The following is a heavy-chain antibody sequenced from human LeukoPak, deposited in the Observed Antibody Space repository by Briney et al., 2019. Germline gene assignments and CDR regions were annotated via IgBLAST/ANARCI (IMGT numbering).Heavy chain of an antibody. Sequence: RGSRSLSCAASGFTFSSYTMNWVRQAPGKGLEWVSSLSGTGRYIYYADLMKGRFTISRDNAKNSLYLQMNSLRAEDTAVYYCARSLRDTFDIWGQGAVVTVSP. CDR2: LSGTGRYI. V-gene: IGHV3-21*06. CDR1: GFTFSSYT. CDR3: ARSLRDTFDI. J-gene: IGHJ3*02.